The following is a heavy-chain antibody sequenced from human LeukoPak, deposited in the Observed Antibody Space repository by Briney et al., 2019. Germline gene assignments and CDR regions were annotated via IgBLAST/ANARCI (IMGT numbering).Heavy chain of an antibody. D-gene: IGHD6-19*01. V-gene: IGHV3-33*01. CDR2: IWYDGSNK. CDR1: GFTFSSYG. Sequence: PGRSLRLSCAASGFTFSSYGMHWVRQAPGKGLEWVAVIWYDGSNKYYADSVKGRFTISRDNSKNTVYLQMNSLRVEDTAVYYCARHSLGSSGWYVDYWGQGTLVTVSS. J-gene: IGHJ4*02. CDR3: ARHSLGSSGWYVDY.